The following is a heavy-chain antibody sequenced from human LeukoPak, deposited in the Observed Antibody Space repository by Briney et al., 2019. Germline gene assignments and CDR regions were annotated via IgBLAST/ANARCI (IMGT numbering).Heavy chain of an antibody. V-gene: IGHV4-34*01. CDR2: ISHSGST. Sequence: SETLSLTCAVYGGSFSGYYWSWIRQPPGKGLEWIGEISHSGSTNYNPSLKSRVTISVDTSKNQFSLKLRSVTAVDTAVYSCARASITMVRGAPRYAFDIWGQGTMVTVSS. CDR1: GGSFSGYY. D-gene: IGHD3-10*01. CDR3: ARASITMVRGAPRYAFDI. J-gene: IGHJ3*02.